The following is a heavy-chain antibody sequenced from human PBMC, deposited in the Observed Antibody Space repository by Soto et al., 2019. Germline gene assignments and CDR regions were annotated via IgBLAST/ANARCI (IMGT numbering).Heavy chain of an antibody. CDR2: INEDGDGT. V-gene: IGHV3-23*01. CDR3: AKPLAHGIVRGTGIDS. D-gene: IGHD1-26*01. Sequence: LRLSCAASGFSFRSYAMKWVRQAPGKGLEWVSSINEDGDGTYYTKSVRGRFTISRDNSKNTLNLQMNSLRAEDTAIYYCAKPLAHGIVRGTGIDSWGQGTLVTVSS. J-gene: IGHJ4*02. CDR1: GFSFRSYA.